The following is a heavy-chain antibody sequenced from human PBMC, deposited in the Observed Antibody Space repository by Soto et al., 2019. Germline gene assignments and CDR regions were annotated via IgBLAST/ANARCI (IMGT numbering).Heavy chain of an antibody. CDR1: GDTFTTNT. Sequence: QVQLLQSGAEVKKPGSSVKVSCHASGDTFTTNTITWVRQAPGQGLAWVGRVIPLLGLTDYAQKFQGRVVITADKSTSTTYMVLSRLSFEDTTLYYCTRDHCCNVPTCFGYPDIRGTGTSVTVSS. J-gene: IGHJ6*03. V-gene: IGHV1-69*08. CDR3: TRDHCCNVPTCFGYPDI. CDR2: VIPLLGLT. D-gene: IGHD3-10*02.